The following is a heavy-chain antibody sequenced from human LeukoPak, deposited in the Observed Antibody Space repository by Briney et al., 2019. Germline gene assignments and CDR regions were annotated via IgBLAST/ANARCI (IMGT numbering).Heavy chain of an antibody. V-gene: IGHV1-69*05. CDR1: GYTFTSYD. D-gene: IGHD6-13*01. Sequence: GASVKVSCKASGYTFTSYDINWVRQATGQGLEWMGGIIPIFGTANYAQKFQGRVTITTDESTSTAYMELSSLRSEDTAVYYCARATAGGYRWFDYWGQGTLVTVSS. J-gene: IGHJ4*02. CDR2: IIPIFGTA. CDR3: ARATAGGYRWFDY.